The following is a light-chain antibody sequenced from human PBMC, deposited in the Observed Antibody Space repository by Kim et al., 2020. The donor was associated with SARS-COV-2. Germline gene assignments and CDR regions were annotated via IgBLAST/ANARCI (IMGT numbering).Light chain of an antibody. CDR1: QTISGY. CDR2: GAS. Sequence: EIVMTQSPATLSVSPGERATLSCRASQTISGYLGWYQQKPGQSTRLLIYGASTRANGTPARFSGSGSGTEFTLTISSLQSEDIAMYYCQQYNDWPYTFGQGTKLEIK. CDR3: QQYNDWPYT. V-gene: IGKV3-15*01. J-gene: IGKJ2*01.